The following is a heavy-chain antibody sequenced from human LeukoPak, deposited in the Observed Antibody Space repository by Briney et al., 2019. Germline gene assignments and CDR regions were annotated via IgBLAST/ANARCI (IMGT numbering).Heavy chain of an antibody. D-gene: IGHD6-13*01. J-gene: IGHJ5*02. Sequence: SQTLSLTFTFSGCSLSRGVYYWLCIPHHPGKGLEWIGYISYSGTTYSNPSLKSRVTISVDTSKNQFSLTLSSVTAADTAVYYCARHRGQQLVPWGQATLVTVSS. CDR2: ISYSGTT. CDR1: GCSLSRGVYY. V-gene: IGHV4-31*03. CDR3: ARHRGQQLVP.